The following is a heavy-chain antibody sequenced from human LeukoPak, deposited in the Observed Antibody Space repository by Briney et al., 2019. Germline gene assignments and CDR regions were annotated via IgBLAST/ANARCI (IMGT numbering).Heavy chain of an antibody. CDR2: IIPIFGTA. CDR3: ARRLLITMVRGVIDAFDI. CDR1: GGTFSSYA. J-gene: IGHJ3*02. D-gene: IGHD3-10*01. Sequence: ASVKVSCKASGGTFSSYAISWVRQAPGQGLEWMGGIIPIFGTANYAQKFQGRVTITADKSTSTAYMELSSLRSEDTAVYYCARRLLITMVRGVIDAFDIWGQGTMVTVSS. V-gene: IGHV1-69*06.